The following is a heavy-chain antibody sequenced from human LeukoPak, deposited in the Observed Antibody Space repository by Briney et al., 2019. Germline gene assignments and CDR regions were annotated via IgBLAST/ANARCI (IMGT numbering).Heavy chain of an antibody. CDR1: GYTFTTYD. J-gene: IGHJ4*02. V-gene: IGHV1-8*01. CDR3: ARGLSLDKSHVDY. CDR2: MNPNSGNT. Sequence: ASVKVSCKASGYTFTTYDINWVRQATGQGLEWMGWMNPNSGNTGYAEKFQDRVTMTRNTSISTAYMELSSLRSEDTAVYYCARGLSLDKSHVDYWGQGTLVTVSS.